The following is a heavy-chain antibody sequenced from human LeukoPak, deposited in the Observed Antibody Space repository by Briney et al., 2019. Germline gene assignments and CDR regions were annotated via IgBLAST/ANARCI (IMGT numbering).Heavy chain of an antibody. Sequence: SETLSLTCTVSGGSISNYYWTWIRQPPGKGLEWIGYISYSGSTNYNPSLRSRVTISVDTTKNQFSLRLSSVTAADTAVYYCARDRLGLPMDVWGQGTTVTVSS. D-gene: IGHD3-16*01. CDR2: ISYSGST. CDR1: GGSISNYY. CDR3: ARDRLGLPMDV. J-gene: IGHJ6*02. V-gene: IGHV4-59*01.